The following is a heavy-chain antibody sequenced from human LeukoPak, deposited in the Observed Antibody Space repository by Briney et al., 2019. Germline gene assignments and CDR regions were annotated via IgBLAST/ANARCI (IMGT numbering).Heavy chain of an antibody. V-gene: IGHV3-20*04. CDR3: AREFGLAGPYFDY. J-gene: IGHJ4*02. D-gene: IGHD3-3*01. CDR2: INWNGGST. CDR1: GFTFSSYA. Sequence: PGGSLRLSGAAPGFTFSSYAMNGVRQAQGKGLGWVSGINWNGGSTAYADSVKGRFTISRDNAKNSLYLQMNSLRAEDTALYYCAREFGLAGPYFDYWGQGTLVTVSS.